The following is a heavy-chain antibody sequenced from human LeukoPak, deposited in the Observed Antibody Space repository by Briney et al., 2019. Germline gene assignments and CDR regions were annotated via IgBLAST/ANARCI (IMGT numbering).Heavy chain of an antibody. Sequence: ASVKVSCKASGYTFTGHYMHWVRQAPGQGLEWMGWINPNSGGTNYAQKFQGRVTMTRDTSISTAYMELSRLRSDDTAVYYCARGRATGTTGPRFDCWGQGTLVTVSS. CDR2: INPNSGGT. D-gene: IGHD1-7*01. CDR3: ARGRATGTTGPRFDC. V-gene: IGHV1-2*02. J-gene: IGHJ4*02. CDR1: GYTFTGHY.